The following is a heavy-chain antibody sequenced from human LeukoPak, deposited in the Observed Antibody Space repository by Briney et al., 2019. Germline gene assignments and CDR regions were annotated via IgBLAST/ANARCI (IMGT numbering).Heavy chain of an antibody. CDR2: MNPNSGNT. CDR3: ARDVGSKARVRRQQLVFFDY. Sequence: ASVKVSCKASGYTFTSYDINWVRQATGQGLEWMGWMNPNSGNTGYAQKFQGRVTMTRNTSISTAYMELSSLRSEDTAVYYCARDVGSKARVRRQQLVFFDYWGQGTLVTVSS. V-gene: IGHV1-8*01. J-gene: IGHJ4*02. CDR1: GYTFTSYD. D-gene: IGHD6-13*01.